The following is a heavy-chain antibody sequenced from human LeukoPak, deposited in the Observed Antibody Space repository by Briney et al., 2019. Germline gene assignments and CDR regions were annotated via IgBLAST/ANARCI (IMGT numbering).Heavy chain of an antibody. CDR2: ISPNSGDT. V-gene: IGHV1-2*02. CDR1: GCTFTDYF. Sequence: ASVKVSCNASGCTFTDYFIHWVRQAPGQGLEWMGWISPNSGDTNFPQQFQGRVTMTRDTSISTAFMELTRLKSDDTAMYYCARGLSSSWSMDYWGQGTLVTVSS. J-gene: IGHJ4*02. CDR3: ARGLSSSWSMDY. D-gene: IGHD6-13*01.